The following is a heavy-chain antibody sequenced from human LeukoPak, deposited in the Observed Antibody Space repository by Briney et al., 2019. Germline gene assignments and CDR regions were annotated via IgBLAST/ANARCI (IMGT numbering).Heavy chain of an antibody. CDR1: GFSFSNFY. Sequence: GGSLRLSCAASGFSFSNFYMSWIRQAPGKGLEWVSYISSSSTYTKSADSVRGRFTISRDNAKNSLYLQMNSLRVEDTAVYYCARESDSGGYYDYWGQGTLVTVSS. CDR2: ISSSSTYT. CDR3: ARESDSGGYYDY. J-gene: IGHJ4*02. D-gene: IGHD3-22*01. V-gene: IGHV3-11*06.